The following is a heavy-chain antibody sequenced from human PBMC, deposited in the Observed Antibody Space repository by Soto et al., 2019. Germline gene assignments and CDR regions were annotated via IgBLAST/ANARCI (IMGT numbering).Heavy chain of an antibody. J-gene: IGHJ4*02. CDR1: GFTFDDYA. CDR2: ISWDSGSI. V-gene: IGHV3-9*01. D-gene: IGHD3-10*01. Sequence: PGGSLRLSCAASGFTFDDYAMHWVRQAPGKGLEWVSGISWDSGSIGYADSVKGRFTISRDNAKNTLFLQMNSLRAEETAVYYCEKHLANITSSLDYGGQGTLVPVSS. CDR3: EKHLANITSSLDY.